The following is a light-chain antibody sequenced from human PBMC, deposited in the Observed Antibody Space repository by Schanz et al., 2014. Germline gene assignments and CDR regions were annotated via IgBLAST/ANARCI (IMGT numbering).Light chain of an antibody. CDR3: NSYAGNDNQVV. CDR1: SSDVGGYNY. Sequence: QSGLAQPAAVSGSPGQSITISCTGTSSDVGGYNYVSWYQHHPGKAPKLMIYEGSKRPSGVSNRFSGSKSGNTASLTISGLQAEDEADYYCNSYAGNDNQVVFGGGTKLTVL. J-gene: IGLJ2*01. CDR2: EGS. V-gene: IGLV2-14*01.